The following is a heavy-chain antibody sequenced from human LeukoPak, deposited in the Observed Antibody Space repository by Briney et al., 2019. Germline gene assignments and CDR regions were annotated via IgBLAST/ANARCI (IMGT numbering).Heavy chain of an antibody. Sequence: ASVKVSCKASGGTFSSYAISWVRQAPGQGLEWMGWMNPNSGNTGYAQKFQGRVTMTRNTSISTAYMELSSLRSEDTAVYYCARGDGYSSSWYGGYWGQGTLVTVSS. CDR2: MNPNSGNT. J-gene: IGHJ4*02. CDR3: ARGDGYSSSWYGGY. V-gene: IGHV1-8*02. D-gene: IGHD6-13*01. CDR1: GGTFSSYA.